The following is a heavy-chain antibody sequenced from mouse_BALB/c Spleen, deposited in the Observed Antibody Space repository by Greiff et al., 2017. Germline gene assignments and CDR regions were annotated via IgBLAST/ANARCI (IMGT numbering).Heavy chain of an antibody. D-gene: IGHD1-1*02. V-gene: IGHV2-9*02. Sequence: VKLVESGPGLVAPSQSLSITCTVSGFSLTSYGVHWVRQPPGKGLEWLGVIWAGGSTSYNSALMSRLSISKDNSKSQVFLKMNSLQTDDTAMYYCARDYGKRAYWGQGTLVTVSA. CDR1: GFSLTSYG. CDR3: ARDYGKRAY. CDR2: IWAGGST. J-gene: IGHJ3*01.